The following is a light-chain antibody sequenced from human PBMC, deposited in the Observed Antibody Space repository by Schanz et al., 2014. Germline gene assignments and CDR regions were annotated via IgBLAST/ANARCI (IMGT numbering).Light chain of an antibody. CDR3: TSFTPTSTYV. V-gene: IGLV2-14*03. CDR2: DVR. Sequence: QSALTQPASVSGSPGQSITISCTGTSSDVGAYDYVSWYQQHPGKVPKLMIYDVRNRPSGVSDRFSGSKSGNTASLTISGLQAEDEADYYCTSFTPTSTYVFGGGTKVTV. CDR1: SSDVGAYDY. J-gene: IGLJ3*02.